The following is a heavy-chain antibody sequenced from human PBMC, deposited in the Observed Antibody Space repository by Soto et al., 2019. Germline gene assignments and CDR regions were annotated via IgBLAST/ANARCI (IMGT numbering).Heavy chain of an antibody. Sequence: QVQLQESGPGLVKPSQTLSLTCTVSGGSISTGGYYWTWIRLHPGKGLEWIGYIYYSGSTYYTPSLKRRVTISVDTSKNQFSLKLSSVTAADTAVYYCARGLSVTLFDNWGQGTLVTVSS. J-gene: IGHJ4*02. V-gene: IGHV4-31*03. D-gene: IGHD4-17*01. CDR1: GGSISTGGYY. CDR2: IYYSGST. CDR3: ARGLSVTLFDN.